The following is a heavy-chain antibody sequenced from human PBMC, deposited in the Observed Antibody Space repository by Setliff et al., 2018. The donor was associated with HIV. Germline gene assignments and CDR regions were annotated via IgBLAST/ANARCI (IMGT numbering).Heavy chain of an antibody. V-gene: IGHV1-3*01. CDR3: ARDGGPRGPNAFDI. CDR1: GYTFTTYA. J-gene: IGHJ3*02. CDR2: ISAGNGNT. Sequence: GASVKVSCKASGYTFTTYAIHWVRQAPGQRLEWMGWISAGNGNTKFSQKFQDRVTITRDTSASTAYMELSSLRSEDTAIYYCARDGGPRGPNAFDIWGQGTMVTVSS. D-gene: IGHD3-3*01.